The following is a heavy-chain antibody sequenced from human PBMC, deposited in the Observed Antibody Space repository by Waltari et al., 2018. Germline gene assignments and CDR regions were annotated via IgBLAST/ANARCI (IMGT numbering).Heavy chain of an antibody. CDR3: ARSTSMVSQDKRGIAS. D-gene: IGHD5-18*01. J-gene: IGHJ4*02. V-gene: IGHV1-69*12. Sequence: QVQLVQSGTEVRKPGSSVKVSCAAPGTNFNYYIFNWVRHAPGQGLEWMVGILGVDGRTNYSQNFRGGLTLTADASSTTAFVDLQSLPSDAAAVYLCARSTSMVSQDKRGIASWGKGTLVTVSS. CDR1: GTNFNYYI. CDR2: ILGVDGRT.